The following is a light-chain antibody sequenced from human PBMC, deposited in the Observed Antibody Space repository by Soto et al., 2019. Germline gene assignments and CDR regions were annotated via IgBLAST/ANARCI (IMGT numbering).Light chain of an antibody. CDR3: SSYTTSATLV. V-gene: IGLV2-14*01. CDR1: NTDIGVYDY. J-gene: IGLJ3*02. Sequence: QSALTQPASVSGSPGQSITISCTGTNTDIGVYDYVSWYQQHPGKAPKVIIYEVTNRPSGVSTRFSGSKSGDTASLTISGLQSEDEADYYCSSYTTSATLVFGGGTKLTVL. CDR2: EVT.